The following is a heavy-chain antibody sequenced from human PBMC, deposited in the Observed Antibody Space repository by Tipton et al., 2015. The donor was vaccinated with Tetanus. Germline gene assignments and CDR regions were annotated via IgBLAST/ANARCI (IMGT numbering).Heavy chain of an antibody. D-gene: IGHD3-3*01. Sequence: TLSLTCIVSGGSLRTSDYYGAWVRQSPVKGLEWIGSVSYSGRTYYNPSLKSRLTISVDTSKNQFSLNLNSVTAADTAGYYCARANNDFPKKGPFDYWGQGTLVIVSS. V-gene: IGHV4-39*07. CDR2: VSYSGRT. CDR1: GGSLRTSDYY. J-gene: IGHJ4*02. CDR3: ARANNDFPKKGPFDY.